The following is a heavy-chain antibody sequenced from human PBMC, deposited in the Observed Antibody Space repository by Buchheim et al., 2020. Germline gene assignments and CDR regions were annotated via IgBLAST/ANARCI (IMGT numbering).Heavy chain of an antibody. V-gene: IGHV7-4-1*04. CDR3: AREGRGYHYDSRGFSGP. D-gene: IGHD3-22*01. J-gene: IGHJ5*02. Sequence: QVQLVQSGSELKKPGASVKVSCKASGYIFTSYAINWVRQAPGQGLEWMGWINTNTGNPTYAQGFTGRFVFSLDTSVRMAYLQISSLKAEDTAVYYCAREGRGYHYDSRGFSGPWGQGT. CDR1: GYIFTSYA. CDR2: INTNTGNP.